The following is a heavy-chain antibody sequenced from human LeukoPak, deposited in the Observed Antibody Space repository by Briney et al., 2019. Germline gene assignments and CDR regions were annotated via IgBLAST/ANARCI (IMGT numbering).Heavy chain of an antibody. J-gene: IGHJ4*02. V-gene: IGHV3-21*01. CDR3: GGERKGVYYFDY. Sequence: GGSLRLSCAASGFTFSSYSMNWVRQAPGKGLEWVSSISSSSNYIYYADSVKGRFTISRDNAKNSLYLQMNSLRAEDTAVYYCGGERKGVYYFDYWGQGTLVTFSS. CDR2: ISSSSNYI. CDR1: GFTFSSYS.